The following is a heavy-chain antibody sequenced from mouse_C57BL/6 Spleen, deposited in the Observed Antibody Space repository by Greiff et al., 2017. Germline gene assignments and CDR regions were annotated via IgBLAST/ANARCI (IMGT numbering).Heavy chain of an antibody. Sequence: VQLKESGPGLVKPSQSLSLTCSVTGYSITSGYYWNWIRQFPGNKLEWMGYISYDGSNNYNPSLKYRISITRDTSKNQFFLKLNSVTTEDTATYYCARRRQLRPHYYAMDYWGQGTSVTVSS. V-gene: IGHV3-6*01. CDR1: GYSITSGYY. CDR3: ARRRQLRPHYYAMDY. J-gene: IGHJ4*01. CDR2: ISYDGSN. D-gene: IGHD3-2*02.